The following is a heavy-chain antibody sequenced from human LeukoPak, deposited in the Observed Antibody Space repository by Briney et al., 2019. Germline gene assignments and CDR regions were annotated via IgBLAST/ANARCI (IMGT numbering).Heavy chain of an antibody. CDR1: GGSISSYY. CDR3: ARVRDFWSGYYGDDAFDI. D-gene: IGHD3-3*01. CDR2: IYYSGST. V-gene: IGHV4-59*01. J-gene: IGHJ3*02. Sequence: PSETLSLTCTVSGGSISSYYWSWLRQPPGKGLEWIGHIYYSGSTNYNPSLKSRVTISVDTSKNQFSLKLSSVTAADTAVYYCARVRDFWSGYYGDDAFDIWGQGTMVTVSS.